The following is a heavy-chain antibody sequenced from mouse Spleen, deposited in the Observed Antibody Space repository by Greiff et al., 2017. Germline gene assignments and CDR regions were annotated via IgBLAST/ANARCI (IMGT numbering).Heavy chain of an antibody. V-gene: IGHV5-17*01. Sequence: EVKVVESGGGLVKPGGSLKLSCAASGFTFSDYGMHWVRQAPEKGLEWVAYISSGSSTIYYADTVKGRFTISRDNAKNTLFLQMTSLRSEDTAMYYCAAPGTGNAMDYWGQGTSVTVSS. CDR1: GFTFSDYG. CDR3: AAPGTGNAMDY. CDR2: ISSGSSTI. J-gene: IGHJ4*01. D-gene: IGHD3-3*01.